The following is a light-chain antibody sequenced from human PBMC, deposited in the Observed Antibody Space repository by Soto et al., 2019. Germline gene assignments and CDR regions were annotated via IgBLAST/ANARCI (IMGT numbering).Light chain of an antibody. Sequence: DILMTQSPSSLSPSVGDRVTITCQASQDISKYLNWYQQKPGKAPKLLIYHSSDLETGVPSRFSGSGSGTHFTFTISSLQPEDIATYFCQQYDSFPRTFGQGT. CDR2: HSS. CDR3: QQYDSFPRT. CDR1: QDISKY. V-gene: IGKV1-33*01. J-gene: IGKJ2*01.